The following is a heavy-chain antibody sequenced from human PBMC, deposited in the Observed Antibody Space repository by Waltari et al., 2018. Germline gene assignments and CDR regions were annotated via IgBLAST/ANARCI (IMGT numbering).Heavy chain of an antibody. D-gene: IGHD4-4*01. CDR1: GFTFSSYW. Sequence: EVQLVESGGTLVQPGGSLRLSCAVSGFTFSSYWMHWVRKAPGQGLVWLARINIDGSGTVYADSVKCRCTISRANAKNTLYLQMNSLRADDTAVYYCARGVPDYSSLAYWGQGTLVTVSS. CDR3: ARGVPDYSSLAY. V-gene: IGHV3-74*01. CDR2: INIDGSGT. J-gene: IGHJ4*02.